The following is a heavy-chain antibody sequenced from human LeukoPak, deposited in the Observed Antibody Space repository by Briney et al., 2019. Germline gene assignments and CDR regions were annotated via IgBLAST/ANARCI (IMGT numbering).Heavy chain of an antibody. V-gene: IGHV3-7*01. Sequence: GGSLRLSCVGSGMTFSSFWMSWVRQAPGKGLEWVATINRDGSVKHYVDSVKGRFTVFRDNAKNSLYLQTNSLRVEDTAVYYCARLWGDATIYDLWGQGTLVTVSS. J-gene: IGHJ5*02. CDR3: ARLWGDATIYDL. CDR1: GMTFSSFW. D-gene: IGHD5-12*01. CDR2: INRDGSVK.